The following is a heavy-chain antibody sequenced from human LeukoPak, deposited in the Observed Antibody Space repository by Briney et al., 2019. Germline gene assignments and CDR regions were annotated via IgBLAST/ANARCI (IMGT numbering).Heavy chain of an antibody. CDR2: IGSSGSTI. CDR1: GFIFNNYA. CDR3: ARDRYVGATTAGDSDS. J-gene: IGHJ4*02. D-gene: IGHD1-26*01. V-gene: IGHV3-11*01. Sequence: GGSLRLSCAGSGFIFNNYAMHWIRQAPGKGLEWVSYIGSSGSTIYYADSVKGRFTISRDNAKNPLYLQMNSLRAEDTAVYYCARDRYVGATTAGDSDSWGQGTLVTVSS.